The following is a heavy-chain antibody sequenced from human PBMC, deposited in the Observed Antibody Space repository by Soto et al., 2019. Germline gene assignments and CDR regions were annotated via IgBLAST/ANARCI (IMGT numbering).Heavy chain of an antibody. J-gene: IGHJ6*02. D-gene: IGHD3-10*01. CDR2: IYHSGST. CDR3: ARHLIYYGSGSYGYFYYGMDV. Sequence: SETLSLTCAVSGGSISSGGYSWSWIRQPPGKGLECIGYIYHSGSTYYNPSLKSRVTISVDRSKNQFSLKLSSVTAADTAVYYCARHLIYYGSGSYGYFYYGMDVWGQGTTVTVSS. CDR1: GGSISSGGYS. V-gene: IGHV4-30-2*01.